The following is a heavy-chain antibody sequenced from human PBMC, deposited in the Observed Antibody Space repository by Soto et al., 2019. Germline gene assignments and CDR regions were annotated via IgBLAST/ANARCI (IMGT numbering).Heavy chain of an antibody. V-gene: IGHV1-58*01. J-gene: IGHJ1*01. CDR3: AAAAGYSYDFQH. D-gene: IGHD5-18*01. Sequence: SVKVSCKASGFTFTSSAVQWVRQARGQRLEWIGWIVVGSGNTNYAQKFQERVTITRDMSTSTAYMELSSLRSEDTAVYYCAAAAGYSYDFQHWGQGTLVTVSS. CDR2: IVVGSGNT. CDR1: GFTFTSSA.